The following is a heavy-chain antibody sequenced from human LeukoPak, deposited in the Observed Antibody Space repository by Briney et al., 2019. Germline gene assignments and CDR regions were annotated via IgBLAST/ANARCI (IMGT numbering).Heavy chain of an antibody. V-gene: IGHV3-21*01. D-gene: IGHD2/OR15-2a*01. J-gene: IGHJ6*02. Sequence: GGSLRLSCAASGFTFSSYGMIWVRQAPGKGLEWVSSISPSGRYMYYGDSVRGRFTISRDNVKDSLDLQMTSLRVEDTAVYYCARFLGRAIREDPTYYSYGIDVWGQGTTVTVSS. CDR1: GFTFSSYG. CDR3: ARFLGRAIREDPTYYSYGIDV. CDR2: ISPSGRYM.